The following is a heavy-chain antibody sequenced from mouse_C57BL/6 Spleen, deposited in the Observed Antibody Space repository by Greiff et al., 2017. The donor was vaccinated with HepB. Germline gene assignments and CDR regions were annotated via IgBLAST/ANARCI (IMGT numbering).Heavy chain of an antibody. Sequence: QVQLQQPGAELVMPGASVKLSCKASGYTFTSYWMHWVKQRPGQGLEWIGEIDPSDSYTNYNQKFKGKSTLTVDKSSSTAYMQLSSLTSEDSAVYYCARGGTTVAWYFDVWGTGTTVTVSS. J-gene: IGHJ1*03. CDR1: GYTFTSYW. D-gene: IGHD1-1*01. CDR3: ARGGTTVAWYFDV. V-gene: IGHV1-69*01. CDR2: IDPSDSYT.